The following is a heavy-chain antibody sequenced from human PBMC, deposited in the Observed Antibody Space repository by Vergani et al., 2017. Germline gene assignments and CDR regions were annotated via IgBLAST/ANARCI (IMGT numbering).Heavy chain of an antibody. CDR3: ARTPLRCLQFGNYFDY. D-gene: IGHD5-24*01. CDR2: ISGSGGST. V-gene: IGHV3-23*01. Sequence: EVQLLESGGGLVQPGGSLRLSCAASGFTFSSYAMSWVRQAPGKGLEWVSAISGSGGSTYYADSVKGRFTISRDNSKNTLYLQMNSLRAEDTAVYYCARTPLRCLQFGNYFDYWGQGTLVTVSS. CDR1: GFTFSSYA. J-gene: IGHJ4*02.